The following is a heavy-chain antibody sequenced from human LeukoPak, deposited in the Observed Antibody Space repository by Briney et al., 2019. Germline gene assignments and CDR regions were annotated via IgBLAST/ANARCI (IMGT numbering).Heavy chain of an antibody. D-gene: IGHD6-19*01. CDR1: GFTFSSYG. J-gene: IGHJ4*02. CDR2: IRYDGSNK. Sequence: GGPLRLSCAASGFTFSSYGMHWVRQAPGKGLEWVAFIRYDGSNKYYADSVKGRFTISRDNSKNTLYLQMNSLRAEDTAVYYCAKEAVAGRYYFDYWGQGTLVTVSS. CDR3: AKEAVAGRYYFDY. V-gene: IGHV3-30*02.